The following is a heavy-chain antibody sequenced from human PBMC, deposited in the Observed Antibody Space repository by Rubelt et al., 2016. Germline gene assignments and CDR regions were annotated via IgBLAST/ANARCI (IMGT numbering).Heavy chain of an antibody. J-gene: IGHJ3*02. CDR2: IYYSGST. CDR1: GGSISSYY. CDR3: ARQPTTMVRGAHGRNDAFDI. Sequence: QVQLQESGPGLVKPSETLSLTCTVSGGSISSYYWSWIRQPPGKGLEWIGYIYYSGSTNYNPSLKSRVTISVDTSKNQFSLKLSSVTAADTAVYYCARQPTTMVRGAHGRNDAFDIWGQGTMVTVSS. D-gene: IGHD3-10*01. V-gene: IGHV4-59*08.